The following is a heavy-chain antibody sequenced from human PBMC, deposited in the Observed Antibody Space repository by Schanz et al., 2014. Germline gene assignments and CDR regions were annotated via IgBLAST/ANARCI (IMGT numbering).Heavy chain of an antibody. J-gene: IGHJ2*01. CDR1: GFTFSSYD. Sequence: QVQLVESGGGVVQPGRSLRLSCVASGFTFSSYDVFWVRQAPGKGLEWVAILWHDGSKKYYADSVKGRFTVSRDNSKSTLYLQMNSLRAEDTAIYYCAKDAPYPFDLWGRGTLITVSS. CDR3: AKDAPYPFDL. V-gene: IGHV3-33*06. CDR2: LWHDGSKK.